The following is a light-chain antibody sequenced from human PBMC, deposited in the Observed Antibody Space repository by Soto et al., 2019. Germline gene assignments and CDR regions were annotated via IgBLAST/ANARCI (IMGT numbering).Light chain of an antibody. J-gene: IGLJ1*01. CDR1: SSDVGGYNY. V-gene: IGLV2-14*01. CDR2: EVS. Sequence: QSALTQPASVSGSPGLSITISCTGTSSDVGGYNYVSWYQLHPGKAPKLMVYEVSNRPSGVSNRFSGSKSGNTASLTISGLQAEDEADYYCSSYTSSTAYVFGTGTKVTVL. CDR3: SSYTSSTAYV.